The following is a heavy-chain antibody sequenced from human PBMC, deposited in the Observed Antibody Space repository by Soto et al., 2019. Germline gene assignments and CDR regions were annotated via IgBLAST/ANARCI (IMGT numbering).Heavy chain of an antibody. D-gene: IGHD6-13*01. V-gene: IGHV1-18*01. CDR1: GYTFSRYG. CDR3: ARASAYSTPWSFDN. CDR2: ISGFNGNT. J-gene: IGHJ4*02. Sequence: QVQLVQSGAEVKKPGASVRVSCKASGYTFSRYGISWVRQAPGQGLEWMGWISGFNGNTKESEKFQGRVTLTTDTAANTAHMELRGLRSDDTAVYYCARASAYSTPWSFDNWGQGTLVTVSS.